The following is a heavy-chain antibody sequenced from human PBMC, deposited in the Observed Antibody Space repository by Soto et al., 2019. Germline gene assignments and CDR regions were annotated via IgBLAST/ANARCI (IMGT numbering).Heavy chain of an antibody. D-gene: IGHD1-20*01. CDR1: SGSISVTNVF. CDR2: VDYSGTA. V-gene: IGHV4-39*01. CDR3: ARITGRHLDY. J-gene: IGHJ4*02. Sequence: SETLSLTCTVSSGSISVTNVFWGWVRQPPGKGLEWIGNVDYSGTAYFSPSLATRVTFHVDTSKNQFSLTLYSVTAADTAVYYCARITGRHLDYWGQGILLTVSS.